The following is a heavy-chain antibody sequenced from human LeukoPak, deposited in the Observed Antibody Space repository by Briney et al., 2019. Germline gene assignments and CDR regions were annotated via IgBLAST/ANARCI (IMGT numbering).Heavy chain of an antibody. J-gene: IGHJ4*02. CDR3: AGRGERALDY. V-gene: IGHV7-4-1*02. D-gene: IGHD3-10*01. CDR2: INTNTGNP. Sequence: ASVKVSCKASGYTFKYAMNWVRQAPGQGLEWMGWINTNTGNPTYAQGFTGWFVFSLDTSVSTSYLQISSLKAEDTAIYYCAGRGERALDYWGQGTLVTVSS. CDR1: GYTFKYA.